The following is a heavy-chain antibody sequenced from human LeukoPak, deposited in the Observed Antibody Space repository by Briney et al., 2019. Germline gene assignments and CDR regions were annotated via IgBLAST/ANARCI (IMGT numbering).Heavy chain of an antibody. Sequence: ASVKVSCKASGYTFTGYYMHWVRQAPGQGLEWMGWINPNSGGANYAQKFQGRVTMTRDTSISTAYMELSRLRSDDTAVYYCARVIDSHGILWFGELLYRPYFDYWGQGTLVTVSS. CDR2: INPNSGGA. CDR1: GYTFTGYY. V-gene: IGHV1-2*02. J-gene: IGHJ4*02. CDR3: ARVIDSHGILWFGELLYRPYFDY. D-gene: IGHD3-10*01.